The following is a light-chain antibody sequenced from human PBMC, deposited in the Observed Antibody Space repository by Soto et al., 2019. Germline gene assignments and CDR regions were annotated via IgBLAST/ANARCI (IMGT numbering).Light chain of an antibody. CDR2: AAS. J-gene: IGKJ4*01. CDR3: QQTTSFPLT. Sequence: DIQMTQSPSSVSASVGDMVTITCRASQGIVSWLAWYQQKPGKAPKLLIYAASNLQSGVPLRFSGSGSGTDSTLTISSLQPEDFATYYCQQTTSFPLTFGGGTKVEIK. V-gene: IGKV1-12*01. CDR1: QGIVSW.